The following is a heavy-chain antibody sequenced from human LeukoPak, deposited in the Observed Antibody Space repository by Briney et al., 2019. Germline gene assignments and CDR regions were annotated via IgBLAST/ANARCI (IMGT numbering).Heavy chain of an antibody. D-gene: IGHD2-2*01. CDR2: ISGRGGST. V-gene: IGHV3-23*01. CDR3: AKDLCSSTSCSYYFDY. Sequence: ETLSLTCAVYGGSFSGYYWSWVRQAPGKGLEWVSAISGRGGSTYYADSVKGRFTISRDNSKNTLYLQMNSLRAEDTAVYYCAKDLCSSTSCSYYFDYWGQGTLVTVSS. J-gene: IGHJ4*02. CDR1: GGSFSGYY.